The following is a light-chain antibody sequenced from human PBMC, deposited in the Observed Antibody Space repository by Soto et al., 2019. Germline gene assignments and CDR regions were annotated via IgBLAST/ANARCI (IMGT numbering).Light chain of an antibody. J-gene: IGLJ2*01. CDR2: LNSDGSH. V-gene: IGLV4-69*01. Sequence: QLVLTQSPSASASLGASVKLTCTLSSGHSSYAIAWHPQQPEKGPRYLMKLNSDGSHSKGDGIPDRFSGSSSGAERYLTISSLQSEDEADYYCQTWGSGTVVFGGGTKLTVL. CDR3: QTWGSGTVV. CDR1: SGHSSYA.